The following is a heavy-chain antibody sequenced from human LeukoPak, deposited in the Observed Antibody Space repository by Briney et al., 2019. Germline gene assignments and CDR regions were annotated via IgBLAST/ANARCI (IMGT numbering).Heavy chain of an antibody. Sequence: ASVKVSCKASGYTFTNYDINWVRQASGQGLEWMGWMNPNSGNTGYAQKFQGRVTMTRNTSISTAYMELSSLRSEDTAVYYCARGRLYDILTGYSSVGWFDPWGQGTLVTVSS. J-gene: IGHJ5*02. D-gene: IGHD3-9*01. CDR1: GYTFTNYD. CDR3: ARGRLYDILTGYSSVGWFDP. CDR2: MNPNSGNT. V-gene: IGHV1-8*02.